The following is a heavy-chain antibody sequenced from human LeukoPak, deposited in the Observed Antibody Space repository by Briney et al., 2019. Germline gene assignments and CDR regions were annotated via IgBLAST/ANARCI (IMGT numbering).Heavy chain of an antibody. V-gene: IGHV3-23*01. J-gene: IGHJ4*02. CDR2: ISGSSGHT. Sequence: GGSLRLSCTASGLTFSSYAMSWVRQAPGKGLEWVSSISGSSGHTYYADSVKGRFTISRDNSKNTLYLQMNSLRAEDTAVYYCAKVGFSEMEWLLYSDHWGQGTLVTVSS. D-gene: IGHD3-3*01. CDR1: GLTFSSYA. CDR3: AKVGFSEMEWLLYSDH.